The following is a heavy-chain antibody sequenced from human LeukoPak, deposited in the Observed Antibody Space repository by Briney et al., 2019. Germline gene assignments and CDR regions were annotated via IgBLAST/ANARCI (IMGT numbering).Heavy chain of an antibody. D-gene: IGHD4-17*01. CDR1: GYTFTGYY. V-gene: IGHV1-2*02. Sequence: ASVKVSCKASGYTFTGYYMHWVRQAPGQGLEWMGWINPNSGGTTYAQKFQGRVTMTRDTSISTGYMELSRLRSDDTAVYYCARGGGPYGDYYWYFDLWGRGTLVTVSS. J-gene: IGHJ2*01. CDR3: ARGGGPYGDYYWYFDL. CDR2: INPNSGGT.